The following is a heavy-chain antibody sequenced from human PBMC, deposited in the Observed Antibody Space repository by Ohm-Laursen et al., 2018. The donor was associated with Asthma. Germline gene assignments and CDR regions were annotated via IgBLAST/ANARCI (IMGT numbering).Heavy chain of an antibody. D-gene: IGHD2-21*02. CDR1: GFTFSSYG. CDR2: ISYDGSNK. CDR3: ARAYCGGDCYSPGFQH. V-gene: IGHV3-30*03. J-gene: IGHJ1*01. Sequence: SLRLSCAASGFTFSSYGMHWVRQAPGKGLEWVAVISYDGSNKYYADSVKGRFTISRDNSKNTLYLQMNSLRAEDTAVYYCARAYCGGDCYSPGFQHWGQGTLVTVSS.